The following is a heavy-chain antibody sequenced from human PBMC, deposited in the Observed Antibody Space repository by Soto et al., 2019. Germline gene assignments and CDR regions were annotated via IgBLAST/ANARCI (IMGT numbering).Heavy chain of an antibody. CDR2: IYYSGST. D-gene: IGHD3-22*01. J-gene: IGHJ3*02. CDR1: GGSISSSSYY. V-gene: IGHV4-39*01. Sequence: PSETLSLTCTVSGGSISSSSYYWGWIRQPPGKGLEWIGSIYYSGSTYYNPSLKSRVTISVDTSKNQFSLKLSSVTAADTAVYYCARQEAREYYYDEGYAFDIWGQGTMVTVSS. CDR3: ARQEAREYYYDEGYAFDI.